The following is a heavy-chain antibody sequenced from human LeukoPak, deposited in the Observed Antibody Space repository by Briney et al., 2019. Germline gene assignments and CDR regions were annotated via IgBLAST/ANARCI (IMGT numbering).Heavy chain of an antibody. J-gene: IGHJ4*02. Sequence: SETLSLTCTVSGGSISSYYWSWIRQPPGKGLEWIGYIYYSGSTNYNPSLKSRVTISVDTSKNQFSLKLSSVTAADTAVYYCARAHGDLDYWGQGTLVTVSS. CDR1: GGSISSYY. D-gene: IGHD4-17*01. V-gene: IGHV4-59*01. CDR3: ARAHGDLDY. CDR2: IYYSGST.